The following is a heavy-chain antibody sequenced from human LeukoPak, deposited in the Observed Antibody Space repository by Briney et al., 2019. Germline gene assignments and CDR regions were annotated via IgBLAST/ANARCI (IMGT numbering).Heavy chain of an antibody. CDR3: ARARYYDFWSGYYGTYYFDY. J-gene: IGHJ4*02. CDR2: IYYSGST. V-gene: IGHV4-59*01. CDR1: GGSFSGYY. Sequence: SETLSLTCAVYGGSFSGYYWSWIRQPPGKGLEWIGYIYYSGSTNYNPSLKSRVTISVDTPKNQFSLKLSSVTAADTAVYYCARARYYDFWSGYYGTYYFDYWGQGTLVTVSS. D-gene: IGHD3-3*01.